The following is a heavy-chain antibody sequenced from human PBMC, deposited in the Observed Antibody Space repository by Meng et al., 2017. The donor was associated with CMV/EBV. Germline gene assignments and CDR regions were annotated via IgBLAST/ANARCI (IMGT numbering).Heavy chain of an antibody. Sequence: QVKSGGEVKKPGASVKVSCKVSGYTLIELSMHWVRQAPGKGLEWMGGFDPEDGETIYAQKFQGRVTMTEDTSTDTAYMELSSLRSEDTAVYYCATEIFGGWYSFDYWGQGTLVTVSS. CDR2: FDPEDGET. CDR1: GYTLIELS. CDR3: ATEIFGGWYSFDY. J-gene: IGHJ4*02. D-gene: IGHD6-19*01. V-gene: IGHV1-24*01.